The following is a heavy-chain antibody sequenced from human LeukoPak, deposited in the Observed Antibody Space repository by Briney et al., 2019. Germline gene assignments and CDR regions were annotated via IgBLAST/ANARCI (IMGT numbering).Heavy chain of an antibody. Sequence: SGGSLRLSCAAPGFTFSGYWMNWVRQAPGKGLEWVANINQDGTKRNYLDSVRGRFTISRDNAENSVYLQMNRLRAEDTAVYYCARDGDYDYIWGSYRFEDWGQGILVTVSS. J-gene: IGHJ4*02. CDR1: GFTFSGYW. V-gene: IGHV3-7*03. CDR2: INQDGTKR. CDR3: ARDGDYDYIWGSYRFED. D-gene: IGHD3-16*02.